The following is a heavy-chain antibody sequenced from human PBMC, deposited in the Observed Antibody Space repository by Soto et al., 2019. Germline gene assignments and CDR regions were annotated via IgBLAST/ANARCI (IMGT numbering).Heavy chain of an antibody. J-gene: IGHJ6*02. CDR1: GFTFSSYG. D-gene: IGHD3-10*01. V-gene: IGHV3-30*18. CDR3: AKIPPTGLAYYYGSGSYYRVGHGMDV. Sequence: QVQLVESGGGVVQPGRSLRLSCAASGFTFSSYGMHWVRQAPGKGLEWVAVISYDGSNKYYADSVKGRFTISRDNSKNTLYLQMNSLRAEDTAVYYCAKIPPTGLAYYYGSGSYYRVGHGMDVWGQGTTVTVSS. CDR2: ISYDGSNK.